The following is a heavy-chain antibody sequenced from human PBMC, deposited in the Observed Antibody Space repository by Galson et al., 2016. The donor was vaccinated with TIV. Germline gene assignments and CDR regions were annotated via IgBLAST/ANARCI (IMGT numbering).Heavy chain of an antibody. CDR3: SRKKYSSFGF. V-gene: IGHV1-46*01. Sequence: SVKVSCKASGYIFTTYYIHWVRQAPGQGLEWMGMLNPSGVTTSYAEKFQDRVTMSMDTSTSTFYMELSSLTSEDTAIYYCSRKKYSSFGFWGQGTLVTVSS. D-gene: IGHD5-12*01. CDR1: GYIFTTYY. CDR2: LNPSGVTT. J-gene: IGHJ4*02.